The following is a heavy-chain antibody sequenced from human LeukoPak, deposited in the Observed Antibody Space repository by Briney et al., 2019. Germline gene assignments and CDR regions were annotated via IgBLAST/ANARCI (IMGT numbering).Heavy chain of an antibody. CDR2: SSNRANSHTT. CDR3: TRDGGNSGNTAFDI. V-gene: IGHV3-72*01. Sequence: PGGSLRLSCAASGFSLSDQFMDWVRQAPGKGLEWIGRSSNRANSHTTEYAASVKGRFTISRDDSGNLMYLQMNSLKIEDTAVYFCTRDGGNSGNTAFDIWGQGTEVTVSS. J-gene: IGHJ3*02. CDR1: GFSLSDQF. D-gene: IGHD3-16*01.